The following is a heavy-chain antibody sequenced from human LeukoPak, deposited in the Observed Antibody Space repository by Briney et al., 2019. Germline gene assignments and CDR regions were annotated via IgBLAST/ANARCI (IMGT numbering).Heavy chain of an antibody. V-gene: IGHV4-39*01. J-gene: IGHJ3*02. Sequence: SETLSLTCIVSGGSISSGTYYWGWIRQPPGKGLEWIGSIYYSGSTYYNPSLKSRVTISVDTSKNQFSLKLSSVTAADTAVYYCARHGSRWYAHFLGGTSGDAFDIWGQGTMVTVSS. CDR1: GGSISSGTYY. CDR3: ARHGSRWYAHFLGGTSGDAFDI. D-gene: IGHD6-13*01. CDR2: IYYSGST.